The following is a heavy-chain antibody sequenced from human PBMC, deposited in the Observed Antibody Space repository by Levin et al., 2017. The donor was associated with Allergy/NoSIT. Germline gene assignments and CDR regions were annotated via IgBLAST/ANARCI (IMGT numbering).Heavy chain of an antibody. D-gene: IGHD4-23*01. Sequence: GESLKISCAASGFTFSDYAMSWVRQAPGKGLEWVSAITSSGRTYYADSVKGRFTVSRDNSKNTLYLQMNSLRADDTAVYFCAKEMTRVVPVFDSWGQGTLVTVSS. V-gene: IGHV3-23*01. CDR3: AKEMTRVVPVFDS. CDR2: ITSSGRT. J-gene: IGHJ4*02. CDR1: GFTFSDYA.